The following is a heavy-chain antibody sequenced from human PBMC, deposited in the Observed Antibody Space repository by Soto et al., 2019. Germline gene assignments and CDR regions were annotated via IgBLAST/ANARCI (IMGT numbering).Heavy chain of an antibody. Sequence: GSLRLSCVGSVFTFSNYGMHWVRQPPGKGLEWVALISDDGDKRYYADSVRGRLIISRDNSKDTLYLQMNGLGPDDTAVYFCAKARVRIVGANSFDYWGQGTPVTVSS. CDR3: AKARVRIVGANSFDY. J-gene: IGHJ4*02. CDR2: ISDDGDKR. V-gene: IGHV3-30*18. CDR1: VFTFSNYG. D-gene: IGHD1-26*01.